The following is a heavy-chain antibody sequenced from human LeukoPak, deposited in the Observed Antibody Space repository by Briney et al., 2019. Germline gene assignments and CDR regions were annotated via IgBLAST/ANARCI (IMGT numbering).Heavy chain of an antibody. J-gene: IGHJ4*02. V-gene: IGHV3-74*01. CDR2: INTDGSTT. D-gene: IGHD3-10*01. CDR1: GFTFSDYW. CDR3: ARAVRGVISSAFDY. Sequence: GGSLRLSCAASGFTFSDYWMHWISQGPGKGLVWVSHINTDGSTTAYAGSVKGRFTVSRDNAKNTLYLQMNSLRAEDTAVYYCARAVRGVISSAFDYWGQGTLVTVSS.